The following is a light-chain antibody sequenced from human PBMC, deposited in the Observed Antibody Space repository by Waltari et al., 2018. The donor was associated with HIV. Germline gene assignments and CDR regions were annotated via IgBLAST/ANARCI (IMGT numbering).Light chain of an antibody. CDR2: RNK. Sequence: QSVLTQPPSATGTPGQRVTISCSGSSSNIGSNYVHWYQQLPGTTPKLLIYRNKQRPPGVPARFAASKSGTSASLAIRGLRSEDEGDDYCAAWDDSLGGRGLFGGGTRLTVL. V-gene: IGLV1-47*01. CDR1: SSNIGSNY. J-gene: IGLJ3*02. CDR3: AAWDDSLGGRGL.